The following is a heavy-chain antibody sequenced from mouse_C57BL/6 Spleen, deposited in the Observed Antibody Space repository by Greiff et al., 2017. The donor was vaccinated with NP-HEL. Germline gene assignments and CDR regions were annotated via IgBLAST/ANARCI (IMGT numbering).Heavy chain of an antibody. Sequence: EVKLVESGGGLVKPGGSLKLSCAASGFTFSSYAMSWVRQTPEKRLEWVATISDGGSYTYYPDNVKGRFTISRDNAKNNLYLQMSHLKSEDTAMYYCARELTWYFDVWGTGTTVTVSS. CDR3: ARELTWYFDV. J-gene: IGHJ1*03. V-gene: IGHV5-4*01. CDR1: GFTFSSYA. CDR2: ISDGGSYT.